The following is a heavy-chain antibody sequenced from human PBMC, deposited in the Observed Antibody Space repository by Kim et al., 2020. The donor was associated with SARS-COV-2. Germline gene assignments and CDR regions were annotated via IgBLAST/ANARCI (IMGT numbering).Heavy chain of an antibody. D-gene: IGHD5-18*01. CDR3: ARGLVLFKGYGPFFDY. Sequence: SETLSLTCAVYGGSFSGYYWSWIRQPPGKGLEWIGEINHSGSTNYNPSLKSRVTISVDTSKNQFSLKLSSVTAADTAVYYCARGLVLFKGYGPFFDYWGQGTLVTVSS. CDR1: GGSFSGYY. V-gene: IGHV4-34*01. J-gene: IGHJ4*02. CDR2: INHSGST.